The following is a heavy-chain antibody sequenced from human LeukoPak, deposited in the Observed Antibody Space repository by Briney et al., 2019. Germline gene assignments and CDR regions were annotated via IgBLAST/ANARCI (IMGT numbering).Heavy chain of an antibody. D-gene: IGHD3-9*01. Sequence: SGPTLVKPTQTLTLTCTFSGFSLSTSGVGVGWIRQPPGKALEWLALIYWDDDKRYSPSLTSRLTITQDPSKNQVVLTMTNMDPVDTATYYCAHSPILTGYFIGEDYRLLFDYWGQGTLVTVSS. CDR2: IYWDDDK. V-gene: IGHV2-5*02. CDR3: AHSPILTGYFIGEDYRLLFDY. CDR1: GFSLSTSGVG. J-gene: IGHJ4*02.